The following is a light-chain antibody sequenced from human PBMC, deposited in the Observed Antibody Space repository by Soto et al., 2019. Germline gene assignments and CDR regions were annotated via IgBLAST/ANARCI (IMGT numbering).Light chain of an antibody. CDR3: CSHAHKNPHV. Sequence: QSALTQPRSVSGSPGQSVTISGTGTSSDVGRYNIVSWYQQHPGKVPKLIIYEVSKRSSGVPDRFSGSKSGNTASLIISGLQVEDEADYYFCSHAHKNPHVFGTGTKVTVL. CDR2: EVS. CDR1: SSDVGRYNI. V-gene: IGLV2-11*01. J-gene: IGLJ1*01.